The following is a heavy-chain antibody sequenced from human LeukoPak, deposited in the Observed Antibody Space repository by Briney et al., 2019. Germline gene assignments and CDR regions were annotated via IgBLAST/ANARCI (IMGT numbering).Heavy chain of an antibody. CDR1: GGTFSSYA. Sequence: SVKVSCKASGGTFSSYAISWVRQAPGQGLEWMGGIIPLSGAPNYGPKFQGRVTISADGLRNTAYMELSSLTSDDTAVYYCAREAQGALDLWGQGTMVTVSS. CDR3: AREAQGALDL. V-gene: IGHV1-69*19. J-gene: IGHJ3*01. CDR2: IIPLSGAP.